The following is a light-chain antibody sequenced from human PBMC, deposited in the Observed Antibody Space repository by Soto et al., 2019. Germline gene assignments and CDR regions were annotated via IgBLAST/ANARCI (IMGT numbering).Light chain of an antibody. J-gene: IGKJ2*01. CDR1: QSVSSN. CDR2: GAS. V-gene: IGKV3-15*01. CDR3: QQYNNWPYT. Sequence: EIVMTQSPATLSVSPGERAALSCRASQSVSSNFDWYQQKPGQAPRLLIYGASTRATRIPARFSGSWSGTEFPLTISSLQSEDFAVYYCQQYNNWPYTFGQGTKLEI.